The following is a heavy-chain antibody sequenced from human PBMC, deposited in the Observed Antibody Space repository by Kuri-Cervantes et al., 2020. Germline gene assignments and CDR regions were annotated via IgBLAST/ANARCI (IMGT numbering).Heavy chain of an antibody. D-gene: IGHD6-13*01. J-gene: IGHJ6*02. CDR3: AREACDSSSWYQCYYYGMDV. Sequence: GGSLRLSCAASGFAFSTHSMTWFRQAPGKGLEWVANINPDGRDKNYLDSVKGRFTISRDNAKNSLDLQMNSLRVEDTAVYYCAREACDSSSWYQCYYYGMDVWGQGTTVTVSS. V-gene: IGHV3-7*01. CDR1: GFAFSTHS. CDR2: INPDGRDK.